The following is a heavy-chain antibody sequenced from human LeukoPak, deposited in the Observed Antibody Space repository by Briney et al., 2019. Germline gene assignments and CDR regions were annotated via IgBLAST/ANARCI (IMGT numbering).Heavy chain of an antibody. CDR2: ISSSSSTI. Sequence: GGSLRLSCAASGFTFSTSGMNWVRQAPGQGLEWVSYISSSSSTIYYADSVKGRFTISRGNAKNSMYLQMNSLRAEDTAVYYCARGTAAVYFDHWGQGILVTVSS. J-gene: IGHJ4*02. D-gene: IGHD6-13*01. V-gene: IGHV3-48*04. CDR1: GFTFSTSG. CDR3: ARGTAAVYFDH.